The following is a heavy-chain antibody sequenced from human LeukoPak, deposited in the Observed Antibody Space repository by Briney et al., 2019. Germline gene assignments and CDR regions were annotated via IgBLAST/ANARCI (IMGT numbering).Heavy chain of an antibody. V-gene: IGHV3-48*01. J-gene: IGHJ4*02. CDR2: ISGSGEAI. CDR3: ARTYGSGSLDY. CDR1: GFSFTTHN. Sequence: GGSLRLSCAASGFSFTTHNMNWVRQAPGKGLEWISYISGSGEAIFYADSVQGRFTISRDNAKNSIYLQMNTLRAEDTAVYYCARTYGSGSLDYGGQGTLVTVSS. D-gene: IGHD2-15*01.